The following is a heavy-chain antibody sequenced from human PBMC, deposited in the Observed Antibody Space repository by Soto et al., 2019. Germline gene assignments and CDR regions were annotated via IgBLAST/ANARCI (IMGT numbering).Heavy chain of an antibody. D-gene: IGHD3-10*01. J-gene: IGHJ5*02. V-gene: IGHV4-30-2*01. CDR3: ARGQYFGELSWFDP. CDR1: GGSISSGSYS. Sequence: LSLTCAVSGGSISSGSYSWNWIRQPPGRGLEWIGYVYQSGTTYYNPSLKSRVTMSVDMSKNQFTLNLRSVTAADTAVYYCARGQYFGELSWFDPWGQGTLVTVSS. CDR2: VYQSGTT.